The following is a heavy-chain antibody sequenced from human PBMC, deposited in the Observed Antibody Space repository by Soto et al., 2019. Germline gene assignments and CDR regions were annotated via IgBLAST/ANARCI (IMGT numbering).Heavy chain of an antibody. Sequence: SVKVSCKASGGTFSSYAISWVRQAPGQGLEWMGGIIPIFGTANYAQKFQGRVTITADESTSTAYMELSSLRSEDTAVYYCARDRIVVVPAAMFVRDAFDIWGQGTMVTVSS. D-gene: IGHD2-2*01. CDR1: GGTFSSYA. J-gene: IGHJ3*02. V-gene: IGHV1-69*13. CDR2: IIPIFGTA. CDR3: ARDRIVVVPAAMFVRDAFDI.